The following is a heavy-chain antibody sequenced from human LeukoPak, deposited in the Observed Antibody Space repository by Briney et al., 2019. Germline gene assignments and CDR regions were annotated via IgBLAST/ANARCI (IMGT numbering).Heavy chain of an antibody. CDR2: ISYDGSNK. CDR3: AKAGYCSGGSCYCDY. D-gene: IGHD2-15*01. V-gene: IGHV3-30*18. J-gene: IGHJ4*02. CDR1: GFTFSSYG. Sequence: GGSLRLSCAASGFTFSSYGMHWVRQAPGKGLEWVAVISYDGSNKYYADSVKGRFTISRDNSKNTLYLQMNGLRAEDTAVYYCAKAGYCSGGSCYCDYWGQGTLVTVSS.